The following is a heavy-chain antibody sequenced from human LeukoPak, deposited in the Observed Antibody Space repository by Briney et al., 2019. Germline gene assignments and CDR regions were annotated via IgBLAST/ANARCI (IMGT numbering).Heavy chain of an antibody. Sequence: PSETLSLTCAVYGGSFSGYYWSWIRQPPGKGLEWIGEINHSGSTNYNPSLKSRVTISVDTSKNQFSLKLSSVTAADTAVYYCARGYSHGRRSDAFDIWGQGTMVTVSS. CDR3: ARGYSHGRRSDAFDI. J-gene: IGHJ3*02. CDR2: INHSGST. D-gene: IGHD5-18*01. V-gene: IGHV4-34*01. CDR1: GGSFSGYY.